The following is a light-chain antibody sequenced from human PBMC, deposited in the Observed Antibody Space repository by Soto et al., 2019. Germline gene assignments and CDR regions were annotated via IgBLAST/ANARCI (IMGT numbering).Light chain of an antibody. Sequence: IQMTQSPSSLSASVGDRVTITCQASQDISNFLSWYQQKPGKAPKLLIYKASTLKSGVPSRFSGSGSGTEFTLTISSLQPDDFATYYCQHYNSYSEAFGQGTKVDIK. V-gene: IGKV1-5*03. J-gene: IGKJ1*01. CDR2: KAS. CDR1: QDISNF. CDR3: QHYNSYSEA.